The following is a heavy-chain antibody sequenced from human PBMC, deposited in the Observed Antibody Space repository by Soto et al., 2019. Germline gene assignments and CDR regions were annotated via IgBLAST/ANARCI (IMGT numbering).Heavy chain of an antibody. J-gene: IGHJ4*01. Sequence: SETLSLTCSVSGVSLTSYYWSWIRQTPGKTLEWIGCIFYNGTTNYNTSLKSRVTISLDMSKNQFSLKLKSVSAEDTALYYCSRGKGAHRYWG. CDR2: IFYNGTT. CDR3: SRGKGAHRY. CDR1: GVSLTSYY. V-gene: IGHV4-59*01. D-gene: IGHD3-16*01.